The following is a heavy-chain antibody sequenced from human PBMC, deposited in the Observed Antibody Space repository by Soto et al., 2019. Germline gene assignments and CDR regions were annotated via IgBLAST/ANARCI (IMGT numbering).Heavy chain of an antibody. V-gene: IGHV3-33*01. J-gene: IGHJ5*02. CDR1: GFTFSSYG. Sequence: PGGSLRLSCAASGFTFSSYGMHWVRQAPGKGLEWVAVIWYDGSNKFYADSVKGRFTISRDNSKNTLNLQMNSLRAEDTAVYYCARETPSIDYGDFPGWFDPWGQGTLVTVSS. CDR2: IWYDGSNK. CDR3: ARETPSIDYGDFPGWFDP. D-gene: IGHD4-17*01.